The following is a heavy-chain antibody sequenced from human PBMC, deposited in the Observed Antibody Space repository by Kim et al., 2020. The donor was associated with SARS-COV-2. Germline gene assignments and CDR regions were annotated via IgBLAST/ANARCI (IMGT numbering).Heavy chain of an antibody. J-gene: IGHJ6*02. D-gene: IGHD3-10*01. Sequence: GGSLRLSCTASGVVSYKYAMNWVRQAPGKGLEWVSGISGGGGSTYYAASVKGRFTISRDNSKNTLYLQMDSLKSEDTAVYYCAKDGELNDYDSGTLAYQHHGLDVWGQGTTVIVTS. V-gene: IGHV3-23*01. CDR1: GVVSYKYA. CDR2: ISGGGGST. CDR3: AKDGELNDYDSGTLAYQHHGLDV.